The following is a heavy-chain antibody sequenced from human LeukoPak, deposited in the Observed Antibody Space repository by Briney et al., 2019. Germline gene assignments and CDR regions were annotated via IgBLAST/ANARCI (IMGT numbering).Heavy chain of an antibody. V-gene: IGHV3-30*18. J-gene: IGHJ6*02. CDR2: ISYDGSNK. D-gene: IGHD3-3*01. Sequence: GRSLRLSCAASGFTFSSYGMHWVRQAPGKGLEGVAVISYDGSNKYYADSVKGRFTISRDNSKDTLYLQMNSLRAEDTAVYYCAKVSEAYYYYYGMDVWGQGTTVTVSS. CDR3: AKVSEAYYYYYGMDV. CDR1: GFTFSSYG.